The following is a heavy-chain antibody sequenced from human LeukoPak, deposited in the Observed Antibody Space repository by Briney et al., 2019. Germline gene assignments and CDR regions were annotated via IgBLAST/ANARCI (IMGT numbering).Heavy chain of an antibody. CDR1: GYNFITYY. V-gene: IGHV1-46*01. D-gene: IGHD3-16*02. Sequence: ASVKVSCKASGYNFITYYMHWVRQAPGQGLEWMGMINPRGGSTNYAPKFQGRVTMTRDTSTSTVYMELSSLRSEDTAVYYCARDLGPVAGLGELSFEPDYWGQGTLVTVSS. CDR3: ARDLGPVAGLGELSFEPDY. CDR2: INPRGGST. J-gene: IGHJ4*02.